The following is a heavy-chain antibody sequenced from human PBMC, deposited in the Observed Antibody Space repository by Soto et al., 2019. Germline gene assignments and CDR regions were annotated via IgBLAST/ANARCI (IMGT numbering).Heavy chain of an antibody. V-gene: IGHV1-46*01. Sequence: QVQLVQSGAEVKKPGASVKVSCKASGYTFTSYYMHWVRQAPGQGLEWMGIINPSGGSTSYAQKFQGRVTMTRDTSTRTVYMELSSLRSEDTAVYYCARDQSITIFGVVGYYYYGMDVWGQGTTVTVSS. CDR1: GYTFTSYY. J-gene: IGHJ6*02. D-gene: IGHD3-3*01. CDR3: ARDQSITIFGVVGYYYYGMDV. CDR2: INPSGGST.